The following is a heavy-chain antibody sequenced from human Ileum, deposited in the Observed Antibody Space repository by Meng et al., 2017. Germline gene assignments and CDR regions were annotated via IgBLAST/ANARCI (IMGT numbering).Heavy chain of an antibody. D-gene: IGHD3-3*01. CDR2: INSDGSTT. CDR3: ATGGSGYFNY. CDR1: GFTCSGYC. Sequence: EVQLVGAGGDLVQSRGSLSPSCAVSGFTCSGYCMHWVRQAPGKGLVWVSRINSDGSTTNYADSLKGRFTISRDNAKNTLYLQMNSPRAEDTAVYYCATGGSGYFNYWGQGTLVTVSS. V-gene: IGHV3-74*01. J-gene: IGHJ4*02.